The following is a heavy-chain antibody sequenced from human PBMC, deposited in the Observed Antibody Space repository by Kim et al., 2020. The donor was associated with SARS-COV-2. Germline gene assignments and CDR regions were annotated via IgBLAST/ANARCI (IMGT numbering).Heavy chain of an antibody. D-gene: IGHD4-17*01. CDR2: INPNSGGT. V-gene: IGHV1-2*06. Sequence: ASVKVSCKASGYTFTGYYMHWVRQAPGQGLEWMGRINPNSGGTNYAQKFQGRVTMTRDTSISTAYMELSRLRSDDTAVYYCARVAMTTVTTNWFDPWGQGTLVTVSS. CDR3: ARVAMTTVTTNWFDP. CDR1: GYTFTGYY. J-gene: IGHJ5*02.